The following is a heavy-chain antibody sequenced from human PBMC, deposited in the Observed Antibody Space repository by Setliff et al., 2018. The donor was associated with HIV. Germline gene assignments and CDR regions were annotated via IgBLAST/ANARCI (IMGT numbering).Heavy chain of an antibody. V-gene: IGHV3-30*03. CDR3: ARLRLYNSALDY. CDR1: GFTFSSYG. D-gene: IGHD3-10*01. J-gene: IGHJ4*02. Sequence: PGGSLRLSCAASGFTFSSYGMHWVRQAPGKGLEWVAVISYDGSDKYYPDSVKGRFTIYRENSKNTLYLQMDSLRAEDTAVYYCARLRLYNSALDYWGQGTLVTVSS. CDR2: ISYDGSDK.